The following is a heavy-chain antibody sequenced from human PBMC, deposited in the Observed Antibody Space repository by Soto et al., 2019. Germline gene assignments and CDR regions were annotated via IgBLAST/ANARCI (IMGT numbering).Heavy chain of an antibody. J-gene: IGHJ4*02. D-gene: IGHD3-22*01. CDR2: ISSSGSTI. CDR1: GFTFSSYE. CDR3: ARAYDSSGYYPRDFGY. Sequence: GGCMRLSCAASGFTFSSYEMNWVRQAPGKGLEWVPYISSSGSTIYYADSVKGRFTISRDNAKNSLYLQMNSLRAEDTAVYYCARAYDSSGYYPRDFGYWGQGTLVTVSS. V-gene: IGHV3-48*03.